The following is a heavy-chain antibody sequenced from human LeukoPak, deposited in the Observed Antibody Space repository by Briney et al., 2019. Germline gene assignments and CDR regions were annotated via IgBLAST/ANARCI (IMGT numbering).Heavy chain of an antibody. CDR1: GGSISSSNW. CDR3: ARVTEELSEYSFDY. V-gene: IGHV4-4*02. CDR2: IYHSGST. J-gene: IGHJ4*02. Sequence: SGTLSLTCAVSGGSISSSNWGSWVRQPPGKGLEWIGEIYHSGSTNYNPSLKSRVTISVDKSKNQFSLKLSSVTAADTAVYYCARVTEELSEYSFDYWGQGTLVTVSS. D-gene: IGHD3-16*02.